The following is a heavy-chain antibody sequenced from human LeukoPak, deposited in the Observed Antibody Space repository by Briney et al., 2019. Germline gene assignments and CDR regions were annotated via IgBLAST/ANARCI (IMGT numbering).Heavy chain of an antibody. D-gene: IGHD2-2*01. Sequence: SETLSLTCTVSGGSISSYYWSWTRQPPGKGLEWIGYIYYSGSTNYNPSLKSRVTISVDTSKNQFSLKLSSVTAADTAVYYCARDHRPYQLLPKDTNWFDPWGQGTLVTVSS. V-gene: IGHV4-59*01. CDR1: GGSISSYY. CDR2: IYYSGST. CDR3: ARDHRPYQLLPKDTNWFDP. J-gene: IGHJ5*02.